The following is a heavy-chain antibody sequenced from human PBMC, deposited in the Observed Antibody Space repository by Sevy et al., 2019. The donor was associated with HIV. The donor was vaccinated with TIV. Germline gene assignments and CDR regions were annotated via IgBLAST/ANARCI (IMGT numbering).Heavy chain of an antibody. D-gene: IGHD3-10*01. J-gene: IGHJ4*02. V-gene: IGHV4-59*01. CDR1: GGSISSYY. CDR3: ARAPRGVTMVRRVNLRFDY. CDR2: IYYSGST. Sequence: SESLSLTCTVSGGSISSYYWSWIRQPPGKGLEWIGYIYYSGSTNYNPSLKSRVTISVDTSKNQFSLKLSSVTAADTAAYHCARAPRGVTMVRRVNLRFDYWGQGTPVGVSS.